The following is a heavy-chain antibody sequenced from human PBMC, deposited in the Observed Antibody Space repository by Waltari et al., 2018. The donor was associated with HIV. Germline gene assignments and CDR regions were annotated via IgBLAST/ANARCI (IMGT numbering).Heavy chain of an antibody. CDR2: IGGSGGST. J-gene: IGHJ6*02. Sequence: EVQVLESGGALVQPGGSLRLSCAASGFTFSNYGMSWVRQAPGKGLEWFSTIGGSGGSTYYADSVKGRFTVSRDNSKNTLYLQMNSLRAEDTAVYFCVKEHQYSHSWYSYYGMDVWGQGTTVTVSS. CDR1: GFTFSNYG. D-gene: IGHD6-13*01. V-gene: IGHV3-23*01. CDR3: VKEHQYSHSWYSYYGMDV.